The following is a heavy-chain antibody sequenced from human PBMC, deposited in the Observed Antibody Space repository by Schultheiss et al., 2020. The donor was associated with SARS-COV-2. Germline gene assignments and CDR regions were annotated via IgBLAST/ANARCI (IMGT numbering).Heavy chain of an antibody. CDR1: GFTFSDYA. V-gene: IGHV3-23*01. CDR3: TTPSIGGHVVAATAYYYYGMDV. D-gene: IGHD2-15*01. J-gene: IGHJ6*02. CDR2: ISGSGGST. Sequence: GGSLRLSCTASGFTFSDYAMSWVRQAPGKGLEWVSDISGSGGSTYYADSVKGRFTISRDNSMNTLYLQMNSLRAEDTAVYYCTTPSIGGHVVAATAYYYYGMDVWGQGTTVTVSS.